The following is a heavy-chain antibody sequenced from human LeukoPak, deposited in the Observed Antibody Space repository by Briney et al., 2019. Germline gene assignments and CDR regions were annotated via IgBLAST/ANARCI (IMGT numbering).Heavy chain of an antibody. CDR3: AKTFEYYANLHYFDY. Sequence: GGSLRLSCAASGFTFSSYAMHWVRQAPGKGLEWVAFIRYDGSNKYYADSVKGRFTISRDNSKNTLYLQMNSLRAEDTAVYYCAKTFEYYANLHYFDYWGQGTLVTVSS. V-gene: IGHV3-30*02. CDR1: GFTFSSYA. J-gene: IGHJ4*02. CDR2: IRYDGSNK. D-gene: IGHD2/OR15-2a*01.